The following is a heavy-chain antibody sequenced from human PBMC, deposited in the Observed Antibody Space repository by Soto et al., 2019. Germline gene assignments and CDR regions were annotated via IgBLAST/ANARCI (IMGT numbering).Heavy chain of an antibody. CDR1: GYTFTSYG. CDR2: ISAYNGNT. CDR3: ARAEVLGVAVAPGDCMLDY. J-gene: IGHJ4*02. V-gene: IGHV1-18*01. Sequence: QVQLVQSGAEVKKPGASVKVSCKASGYTFTSYGISWVRQAPGQGLEWMGWISAYNGNTNYAQKLQGRVTMTTDTSTRTAYMELRSLRSDDTAVYYCARAEVLGVAVAPGDCMLDYWGQGTLVTVSS. D-gene: IGHD6-19*01.